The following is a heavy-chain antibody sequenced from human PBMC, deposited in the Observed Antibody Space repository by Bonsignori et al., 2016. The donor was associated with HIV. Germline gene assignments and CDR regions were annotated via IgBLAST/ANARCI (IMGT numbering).Heavy chain of an antibody. CDR2: IIPIFTTA. V-gene: IGHV1-69*01. J-gene: IGHJ6*03. Sequence: WVRQAPGQGLEWLGGIIPIFTTANYAQKFQGRVTITADESTSTAYMELSSLRSEDTAVYFCARVSELEAGGYMDVWGKGTTVTVSS. D-gene: IGHD1-1*01. CDR3: ARVSELEAGGYMDV.